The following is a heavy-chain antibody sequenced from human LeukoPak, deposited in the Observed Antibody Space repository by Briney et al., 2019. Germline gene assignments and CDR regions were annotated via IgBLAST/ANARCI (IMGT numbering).Heavy chain of an antibody. CDR1: GGTIKSNNW. CDR3: ARGSWLHAFDI. D-gene: IGHD5-12*01. CDR2: IYHSGST. J-gene: IGHJ3*02. V-gene: IGHV4-4*02. Sequence: SGTLSLTCAVSGGTIKSNNWWSWVRQPPGKGLGWIGEIYHSGSTNYNPSLESRVTVSVDKSKNQFSLDVSSVTAADTAVYYCARGSWLHAFDIWGEGTMVTVSS.